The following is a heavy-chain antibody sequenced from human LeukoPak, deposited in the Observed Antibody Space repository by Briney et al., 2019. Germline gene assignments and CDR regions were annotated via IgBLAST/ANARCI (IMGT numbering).Heavy chain of an antibody. Sequence: TSETLSLTCAVYGGSFSGYYWSWIRQPPGKGLEWIGEINHNGSTNYNPSLKSRVTRSVDTSKNQFSLKLSSVTAADTAVYYCARSARYCSSTSCHNYGMDVWGQGTTVTVSS. CDR2: INHNGST. CDR3: ARSARYCSSTSCHNYGMDV. J-gene: IGHJ6*02. V-gene: IGHV4-34*01. CDR1: GGSFSGYY. D-gene: IGHD2-2*02.